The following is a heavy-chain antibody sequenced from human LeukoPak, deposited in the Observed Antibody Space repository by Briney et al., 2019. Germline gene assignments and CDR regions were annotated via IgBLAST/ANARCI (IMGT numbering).Heavy chain of an antibody. V-gene: IGHV1-58*02. J-gene: IGHJ5*02. Sequence: ASVKVSCKASGFTFTSSAMQWVRQARGQRLEWIGWIVVGSGNTNYAQKFQERVTITRDTSISTAYMELSRLRSDDTAVYYCARAVGAYDFWSGYSDNWFDPWGQGTLVTVSS. CDR3: ARAVGAYDFWSGYSDNWFDP. CDR2: IVVGSGNT. CDR1: GFTFTSSA. D-gene: IGHD3-3*01.